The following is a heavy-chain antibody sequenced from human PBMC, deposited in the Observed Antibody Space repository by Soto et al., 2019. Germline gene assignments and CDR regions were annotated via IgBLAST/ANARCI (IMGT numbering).Heavy chain of an antibody. CDR2: FDPEDGET. CDR1: GYTLTELS. J-gene: IGHJ4*02. D-gene: IGHD6-13*01. CDR3: ATGTVSLVLFDY. Sequence: ASVKVSCKVSGYTLTELSMHWVRQAPGKGLEWMGGFDPEDGETIYAQKFQGRVTMTEETSTDTAYIELSSLRSEDKDVYYCATGTVSLVLFDYWGQGTLVTVSS. V-gene: IGHV1-24*01.